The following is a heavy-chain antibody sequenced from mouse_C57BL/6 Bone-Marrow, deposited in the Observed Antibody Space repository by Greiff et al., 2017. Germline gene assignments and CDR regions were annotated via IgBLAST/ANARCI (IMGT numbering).Heavy chain of an antibody. CDR3: VRVGSGMVRAMDY. D-gene: IGHD2-2*01. V-gene: IGHV3-1*01. J-gene: IGHJ4*01. CDR1: GYSITSGYD. Sequence: EVKLLESGPGMVKPSQSLSLTCTVTGYSITSGYDWHWIRHFPGNKLEWMGYISYSGSTNYNPSLKNRISITHDTSKNHFFLKLNSVTTEDTATYYWVRVGSGMVRAMDYWGQGTSVTVSS. CDR2: ISYSGST.